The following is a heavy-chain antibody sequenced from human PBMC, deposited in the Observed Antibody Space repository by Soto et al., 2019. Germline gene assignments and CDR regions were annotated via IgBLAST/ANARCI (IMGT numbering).Heavy chain of an antibody. CDR2: IYCSGST. CDR1: GGSISSGGYY. CDR3: ARSGYSYGPNPLLY. Sequence: QVQLQESGPGLVKPSQTLSLTCTVSGGSISSGGYYWSRIRQHPGKGLEWIGYIYCSGSTYYNPSLKSRVTISVDTSKKQCSRKLSSVTAADTAVYYCARSGYSYGPNPLLYWGQGTLVTVSS. J-gene: IGHJ4*02. D-gene: IGHD5-18*01. V-gene: IGHV4-31*03.